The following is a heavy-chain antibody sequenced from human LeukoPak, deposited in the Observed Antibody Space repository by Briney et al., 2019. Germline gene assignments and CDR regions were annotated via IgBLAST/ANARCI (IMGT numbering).Heavy chain of an antibody. Sequence: ASVKVSCKASGYTFTSYYMHWVRQAPGQGLEWMGIINPSGGSTSYAQKFQGRVTMTRDMSTSTVFMELSSLRSEDTAVYYCARGLSQYYFDYWGQGTLVTVSS. D-gene: IGHD3-16*01. CDR3: ARGLSQYYFDY. CDR2: INPSGGST. CDR1: GYTFTSYY. J-gene: IGHJ4*02. V-gene: IGHV1-46*01.